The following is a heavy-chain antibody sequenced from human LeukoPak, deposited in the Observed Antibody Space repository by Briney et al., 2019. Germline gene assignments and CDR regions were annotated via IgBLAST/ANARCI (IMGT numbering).Heavy chain of an antibody. D-gene: IGHD3-10*01. Sequence: PGGSLRLSCAASGFTVSSNCMSWVRQAPGKGLEWVSVIYSGGSTYYADSVKGRFTISRDNSKNTLYLQMNSLRAEDTAVYYCARDELDYYGSGSYYRWGQGTLVTVSS. CDR3: ARDELDYYGSGSYYR. V-gene: IGHV3-66*02. J-gene: IGHJ5*02. CDR1: GFTVSSNC. CDR2: IYSGGST.